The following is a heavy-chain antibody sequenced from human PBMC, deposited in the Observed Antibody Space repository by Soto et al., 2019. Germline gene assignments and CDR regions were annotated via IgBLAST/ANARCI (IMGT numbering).Heavy chain of an antibody. J-gene: IGHJ3*02. D-gene: IGHD1-26*01. CDR3: SRDGSGSYGTDRAFDI. V-gene: IGHV3-15*07. Sequence: GGFLRLSCEVSCVTLTNVWMNWVRQAPGKGPEWVGRIKSNIDGGTTDYAAPVKGRFTVSRDDSENTLYLQMNSLKTEDTVVYYCSRDGSGSYGTDRAFDIWGQGTMVTVS. CDR1: CVTLTNVW. CDR2: IKSNIDGGTT.